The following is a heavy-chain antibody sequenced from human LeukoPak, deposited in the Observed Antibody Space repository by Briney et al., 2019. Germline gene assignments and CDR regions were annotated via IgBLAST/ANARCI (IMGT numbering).Heavy chain of an antibody. CDR2: INPSGGST. Sequence: ASVKVSCKASGYTFTSYYMHWVRQAPGQGLEWMGIINPSGGSTSYAQKFQGRVTMTTDTSTSTAYMELRSLRSDDTAVYYCARDSVVGSSGYSDYWGQGTLVTVSS. D-gene: IGHD3-22*01. V-gene: IGHV1-46*01. CDR1: GYTFTSYY. J-gene: IGHJ4*02. CDR3: ARDSVVGSSGYSDY.